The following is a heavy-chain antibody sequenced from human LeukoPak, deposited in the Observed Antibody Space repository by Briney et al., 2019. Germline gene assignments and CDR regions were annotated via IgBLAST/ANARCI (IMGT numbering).Heavy chain of an antibody. Sequence: GGSLRLSCAASGFTFSSYSMNWVRQAPGKGLEWVSDISGSGSSTYYADSVKGRFTISRDNSKNKLYLQMNSLRAEDTAVYYCAKQEVLRRPLDYWGQGTLVTVSS. V-gene: IGHV3-23*01. CDR2: ISGSGSST. CDR1: GFTFSSYS. J-gene: IGHJ4*02. CDR3: AKQEVLRRPLDY. D-gene: IGHD1-26*01.